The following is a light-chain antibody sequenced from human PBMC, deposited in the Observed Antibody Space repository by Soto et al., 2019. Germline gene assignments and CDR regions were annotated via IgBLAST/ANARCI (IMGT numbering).Light chain of an antibody. Sequence: EIVLTQSPGTLSLSPGERATLSCRASQSVSSSWLAWYQQKPGQAPRLLIYGASSRAIGIPDRFSGSGSGTDFTLTISRLEPEDSAVFYCQQYGSSPWTFGQGTKVEIK. V-gene: IGKV3-20*01. J-gene: IGKJ1*01. CDR2: GAS. CDR1: QSVSSSW. CDR3: QQYGSSPWT.